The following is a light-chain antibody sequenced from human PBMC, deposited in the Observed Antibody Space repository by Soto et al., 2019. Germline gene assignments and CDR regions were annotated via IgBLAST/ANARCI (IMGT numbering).Light chain of an antibody. V-gene: IGLV2-8*01. CDR2: EVS. J-gene: IGLJ2*01. Sequence: QSALTQPPSASGSPGQSVTISCTGTSSDVGGYNYVSWYQQHPGKAPKLMIYEVSKRPLGVPDRFSGSKSGNTASLTVSGLQAEDEADYYCSAYAGSSTLFGGGTKVTVL. CDR1: SSDVGGYNY. CDR3: SAYAGSSTL.